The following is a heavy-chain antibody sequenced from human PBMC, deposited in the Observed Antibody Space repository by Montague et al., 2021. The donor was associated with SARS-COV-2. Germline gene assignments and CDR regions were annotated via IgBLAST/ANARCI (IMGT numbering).Heavy chain of an antibody. CDR2: IYYSGTT. CDR3: ARGMIRGVSTPFDY. J-gene: IGHJ4*02. D-gene: IGHD3-10*01. Sequence: SETLSLTCSVSSGSIISSGCYWGWIRQPPGRELEWIVNIYYSGTTYYNPSLQSPGTISVDTTKYHLSLRLSSVTAADTAVYFCARGMIRGVSTPFDYWGQGSQVTVSS. CDR1: SGSIISSGCY. V-gene: IGHV4-39*02.